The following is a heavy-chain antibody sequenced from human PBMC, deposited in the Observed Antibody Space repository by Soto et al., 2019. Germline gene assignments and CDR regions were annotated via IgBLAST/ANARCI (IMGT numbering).Heavy chain of an antibody. V-gene: IGHV3-43*01. J-gene: IGHJ6*02. CDR2: ISWDGGST. Sequence: GGSLRLSCAASGFTFDDYTMPWVRQAPGKGLEWVSLISWDGGSTYYADSVKGRFTISRDNSKNSLYLQMNRLRTEDTALYYCAKGHRPRSYYYYGIDVWGQGTTVTVSS. CDR1: GFTFDDYT. CDR3: AKGHRPRSYYYYGIDV.